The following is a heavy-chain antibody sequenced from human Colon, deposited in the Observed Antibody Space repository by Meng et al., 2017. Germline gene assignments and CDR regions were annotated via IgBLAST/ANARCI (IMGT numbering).Heavy chain of an antibody. CDR2: IHSSGNT. J-gene: IGHJ4*02. D-gene: IGHD2-2*01. CDR1: GGSINSADYY. CDR3: ARNPVIPDARTFDF. V-gene: IGHV4-30-4*01. Sequence: QVQLQESGPGVVKPSQTLSLTCTSSGGSINSADYYWNWIRQFPGKGLEWLGYIHSSGNTYYTPSLKSRLTMSLDTSKNQFSLRLTSVTAADTAVYYCARNPVIPDARTFDFWGQGALVTVSS.